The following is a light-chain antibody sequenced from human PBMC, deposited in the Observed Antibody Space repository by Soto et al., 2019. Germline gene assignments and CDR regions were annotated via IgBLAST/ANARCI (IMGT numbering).Light chain of an antibody. V-gene: IGKV3-11*01. J-gene: IGKJ4*01. CDR1: QSVSSY. Sequence: EIVLTQSPATLSLSPGERATLSCRASQSVSSYLAWYQQKPGQAPRLLIYDASNRATGIPARFSGSGSGTECTLTISSLEPEDFAVYYCQQRSNWSVTLGGGTKVDIK. CDR2: DAS. CDR3: QQRSNWSVT.